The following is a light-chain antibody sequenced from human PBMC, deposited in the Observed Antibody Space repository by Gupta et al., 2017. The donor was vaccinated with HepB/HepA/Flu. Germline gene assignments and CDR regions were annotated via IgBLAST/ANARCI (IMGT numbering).Light chain of an antibody. J-gene: IGKJ1*01. CDR1: QSILYSSNNKNY. CDR2: WAS. Sequence: INCKSSQSILYSSNNKNYLAWYQQKPGQPPKVLIYWASTRESGVPDRFSGSGSGTDFTLSISSLQAEDVAVYYCQQHYGTIPTFGQGTKVEIK. CDR3: QQHYGTIPT. V-gene: IGKV4-1*01.